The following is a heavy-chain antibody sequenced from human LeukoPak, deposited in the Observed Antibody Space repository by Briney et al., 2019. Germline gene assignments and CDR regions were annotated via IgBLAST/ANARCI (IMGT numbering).Heavy chain of an antibody. CDR3: ARQDTAMVTIDY. D-gene: IGHD5-18*01. J-gene: IGHJ4*02. Sequence: SGGSLRLSCAASGFTFSTYWMHWVRQAPGKGLVWVSRSSSDGSITGYADSVKGRFTISRDNAKNNLYLQMNSLRAEDTAVYYCARQDTAMVTIDYWGQGTLVTVSS. V-gene: IGHV3-74*01. CDR1: GFTFSTYW. CDR2: SSSDGSIT.